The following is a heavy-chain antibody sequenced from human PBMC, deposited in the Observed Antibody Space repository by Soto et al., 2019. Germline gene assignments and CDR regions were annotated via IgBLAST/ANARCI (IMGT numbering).Heavy chain of an antibody. CDR1: GGSVSSGGYY. CDR3: ARDLVRGVGGY. V-gene: IGHV4-31*03. Sequence: QVQLKESGPGLVKPSQTLSLTCSVSGGSVSSGGYYWSWIRQHPGKGLEWIGYIYSSGSTYYNPSLNSRVSISVDTSKNQCSLRLNSVTAADTAVYYCARDLVRGVGGYWGQGTLVTVSS. J-gene: IGHJ4*02. D-gene: IGHD3-10*01. CDR2: IYSSGST.